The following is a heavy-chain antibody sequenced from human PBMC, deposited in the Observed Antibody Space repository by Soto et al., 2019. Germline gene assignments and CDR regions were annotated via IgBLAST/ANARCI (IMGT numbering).Heavy chain of an antibody. D-gene: IGHD6-13*01. Sequence: GGSLRLSCVASGFTFSGYGMSWVRQAPGKGLEWVSGISGSGSSTYYADSVKGRFAISRDQSKNTLYLQMNSLRADDTAIYYCVKDESINWYSGHFRHWGQGTLVTVSS. V-gene: IGHV3-23*01. CDR1: GFTFSGYG. CDR2: ISGSGSST. CDR3: VKDESINWYSGHFRH. J-gene: IGHJ1*01.